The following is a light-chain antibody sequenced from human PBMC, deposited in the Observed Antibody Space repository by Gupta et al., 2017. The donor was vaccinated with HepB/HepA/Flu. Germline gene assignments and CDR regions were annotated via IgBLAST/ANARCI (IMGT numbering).Light chain of an antibody. CDR1: QSVSSY. V-gene: IGKV3-11*01. CDR3: QQRINWPGT. Sequence: ENELTQSPATLSLSPGERDTLSCRASQSVSSYLAWYQQKPGQAPRLLIYDASNRATGIPARFSGSGSGTDFTLTISSLEPEDIAVYYCQQRINWPGTFGQGTKVEIK. CDR2: DAS. J-gene: IGKJ1*01.